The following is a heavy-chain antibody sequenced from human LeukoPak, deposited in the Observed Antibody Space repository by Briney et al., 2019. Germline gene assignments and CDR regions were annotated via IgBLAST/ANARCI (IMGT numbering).Heavy chain of an antibody. V-gene: IGHV3-7*01. Sequence: GGSLRLSCAASGLTFSSYWMSWVRQAPGKGLEWVANIKQDGSEKYYVDSVKGRFTISRDNAKNSLYLQMNSLRAEDTAVYYCARDQYYYDSSGYYYGSYFDYWGQGTLVTVSS. CDR3: ARDQYYYDSSGYYYGSYFDY. J-gene: IGHJ4*02. D-gene: IGHD3-22*01. CDR1: GLTFSSYW. CDR2: IKQDGSEK.